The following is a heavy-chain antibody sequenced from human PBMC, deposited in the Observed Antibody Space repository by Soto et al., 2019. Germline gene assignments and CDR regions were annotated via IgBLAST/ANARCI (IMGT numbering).Heavy chain of an antibody. Sequence: GESLNISCKGSGYSFTSYWIGWVRKMTGKGLEWMGIIYPGDSDTRYSPSFQGQVTISADKSISTAYLQWSSLKASDTAMYYCAINRYSSSWYFAAYSGMDIWGQGTTVTVSS. CDR1: GYSFTSYW. D-gene: IGHD6-13*01. CDR2: IYPGDSDT. CDR3: AINRYSSSWYFAAYSGMDI. V-gene: IGHV5-51*01. J-gene: IGHJ6*02.